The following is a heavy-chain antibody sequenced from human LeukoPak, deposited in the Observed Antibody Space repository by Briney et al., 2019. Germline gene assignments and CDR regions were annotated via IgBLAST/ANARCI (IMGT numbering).Heavy chain of an antibody. CDR1: GFTFSSYA. V-gene: IGHV3-23*01. Sequence: PGGSLRLSCAASGFTFSSYAMSWGPQAPGKGLEWVSAISGSGGSTYYADSVKGRFTISRDNSKNTLYLQMNSLRAEDTAVYYCAKGRLLLWFGELDPWGQGTLVTVSS. CDR3: AKGRLLLWFGELDP. D-gene: IGHD3-10*01. CDR2: ISGSGGST. J-gene: IGHJ5*02.